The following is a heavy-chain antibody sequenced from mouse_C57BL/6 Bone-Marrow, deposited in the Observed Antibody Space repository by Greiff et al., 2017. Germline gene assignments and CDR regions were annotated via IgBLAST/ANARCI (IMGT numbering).Heavy chain of an antibody. CDR1: GYTFTEYT. J-gene: IGHJ4*01. CDR3: ARHEDDEGAYYAMDY. CDR2: FYPGSGSI. V-gene: IGHV1-62-2*01. Sequence: QVHVKQSGAELVKPGASVKLSCKASGYTFTEYTIHWVKQRSGQGLEWIGWFYPGSGSIKYNEKFKDKATLTADKSSSTVYMELSRLTSEDSAVYFCARHEDDEGAYYAMDYWGQGTSVTVSS.